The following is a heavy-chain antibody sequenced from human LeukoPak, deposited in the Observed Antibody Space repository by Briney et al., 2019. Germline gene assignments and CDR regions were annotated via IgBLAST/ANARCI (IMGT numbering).Heavy chain of an antibody. D-gene: IGHD3-10*01. J-gene: IGHJ6*03. CDR2: ISSSGSTI. CDR3: ARDSLWFGELFKLGYYMDV. CDR1: GFTFSDYY. V-gene: IGHV3-11*01. Sequence: GGPLRLSCAASGFTFSDYYMSWIRQAPGKGLEWVSYISSSGSTIYYADSVKGRFTISRDNAKNSLYLQMNSLRAEDTAVYYCARDSLWFGELFKLGYYMDVWGKGTTVTISS.